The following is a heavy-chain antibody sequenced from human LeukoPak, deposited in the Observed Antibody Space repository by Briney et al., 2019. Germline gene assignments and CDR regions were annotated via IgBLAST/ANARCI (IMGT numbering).Heavy chain of an antibody. CDR2: MRSIANGYAT. D-gene: IGHD1-1*01. CDR3: ARVKTTGTTPYFDY. Sequence: PGGSLRLSCAASGFTFSGATMHWVRQASGKGLEWVGRMRSIANGYATTFAASVEGRFTISRDDSENTAYLQMNSLRAEDTAVYYCARVKTTGTTPYFDYWGQGTLVTVSS. V-gene: IGHV3-73*01. CDR1: GFTFSGAT. J-gene: IGHJ4*02.